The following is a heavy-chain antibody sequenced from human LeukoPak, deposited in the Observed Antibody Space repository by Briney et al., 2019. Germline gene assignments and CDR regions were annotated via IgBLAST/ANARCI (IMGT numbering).Heavy chain of an antibody. CDR3: ARVNLDRDSSGFAFDY. Sequence: SVKVSCKASGGTFSSYAISWVRQAPGQGLEWMGGIVPIFGTANYAQKFQGRVTITTDESTSTAYMELSSLRSEDTAVYYCARVNLDRDSSGFAFDYWGQGTLVTVSS. CDR1: GGTFSSYA. CDR2: IVPIFGTA. J-gene: IGHJ4*02. V-gene: IGHV1-69*05. D-gene: IGHD3-22*01.